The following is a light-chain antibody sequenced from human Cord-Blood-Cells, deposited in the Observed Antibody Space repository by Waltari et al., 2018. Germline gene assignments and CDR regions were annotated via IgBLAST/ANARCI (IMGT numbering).Light chain of an antibody. CDR2: EVS. Sequence: QSALTQPASVSGSPGQSITISCTGTSSDVGGYNYVSWYQQHPGKAPKLMIYEVSKRPSGVSNRFSGSKSGNTASLTISGLHAEDEADYYCSSYTSSSTLVFGTGTKVTVL. V-gene: IGLV2-14*01. CDR1: SSDVGGYNY. J-gene: IGLJ1*01. CDR3: SSYTSSSTLV.